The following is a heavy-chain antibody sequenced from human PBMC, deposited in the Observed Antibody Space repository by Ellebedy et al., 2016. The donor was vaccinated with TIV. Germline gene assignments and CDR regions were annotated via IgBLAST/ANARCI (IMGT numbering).Heavy chain of an antibody. CDR1: GFTFSSYA. CDR2: ISYDGSNK. Sequence: GESLKISCAASGFTFSSYAMHWVRQAPGKGLEWVAVISYDGSNKYYADSVKGRFTISRDNSKNTLYLQMNSLRAEDTAVYYWASPDSSGYYYYGMDVWGQGTTVTVSS. V-gene: IGHV3-30-3*01. J-gene: IGHJ6*02. CDR3: ASPDSSGYYYYGMDV. D-gene: IGHD3-22*01.